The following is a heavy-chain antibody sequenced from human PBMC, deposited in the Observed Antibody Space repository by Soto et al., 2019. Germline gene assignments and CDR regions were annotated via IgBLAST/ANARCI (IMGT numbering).Heavy chain of an antibody. CDR1: GGSFSGYY. D-gene: IGHD3-10*01. Sequence: SETLSLTCAVYGGSFSGYYWSWIRQPPGKGLEWIGEINHSGSTNYNPSLKSRATISVDTSKNQFSLKLSSVTAADTAVYYCATSYYYGSGSYSTLYYYYGMDVWGQGTTVTVSS. CDR2: INHSGST. V-gene: IGHV4-34*01. CDR3: ATSYYYGSGSYSTLYYYYGMDV. J-gene: IGHJ6*02.